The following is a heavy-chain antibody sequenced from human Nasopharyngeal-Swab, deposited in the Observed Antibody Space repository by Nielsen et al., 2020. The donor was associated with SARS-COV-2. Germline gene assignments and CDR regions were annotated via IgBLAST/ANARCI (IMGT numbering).Heavy chain of an antibody. V-gene: IGHV2-70*01. CDR1: GFSLSTSGMC. J-gene: IGHJ6*02. CDR3: ARQTQGWGGYYYYGMDV. CDR2: IDLDDDK. D-gene: IGHD3-16*01. Sequence: GPTLVKPTQTLTLTCTFSGFSLSTSGMCVSWIRQPPGNALEWLSLIDLDDDKYYSTSLKTRLTISKDTSKNQVVLTMTNMDPVDTATYYCARQTQGWGGYYYYGMDVWGQGTTVTVSS.